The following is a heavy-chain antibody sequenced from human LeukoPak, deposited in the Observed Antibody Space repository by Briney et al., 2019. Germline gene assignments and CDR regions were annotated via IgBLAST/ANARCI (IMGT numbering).Heavy chain of an antibody. V-gene: IGHV4-4*02. CDR3: ASSRHYYYGMDV. CDR2: IYHSGST. Sequence: PSETLSLTCAVSGGSISSNNWWGWVRQPPGKGLEWIGEIYHSGSTYYNPSLKSRVTISVDTSKNQFSLKLSSVTAADTAVYYCASSRHYYYGMDVWGQGTTVTVSS. CDR1: GGSISSNNW. J-gene: IGHJ6*02.